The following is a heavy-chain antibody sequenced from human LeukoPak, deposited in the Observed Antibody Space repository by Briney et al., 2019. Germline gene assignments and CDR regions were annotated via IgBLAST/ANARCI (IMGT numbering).Heavy chain of an antibody. J-gene: IGHJ4*02. V-gene: IGHV3-23*01. CDR3: AKNYYDSSGYYSHLNDY. D-gene: IGHD3-22*01. Sequence: PGGSLRLSCAASGFTFRSYGMSWVRQAPGKGLEWVSAISGSGGSTYYADSVKGRFTISRDNSKNTLYLQMNSLRAEDTAVYYCAKNYYDSSGYYSHLNDYWGQGTLVTVSS. CDR1: GFTFRSYG. CDR2: ISGSGGST.